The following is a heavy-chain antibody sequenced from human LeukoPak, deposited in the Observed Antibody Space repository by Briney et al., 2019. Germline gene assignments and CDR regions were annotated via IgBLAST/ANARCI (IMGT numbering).Heavy chain of an antibody. V-gene: IGHV3-30-3*01. CDR3: ARENWGSRAFDI. J-gene: IGHJ3*02. CDR2: TRYDGSNK. D-gene: IGHD7-27*01. Sequence: PGGSLRLSCAASGFTFSGYSMHWVRQAPGKGLEWVAFTRYDGSNKYYADSVKGRFTISRVNSENTLYLQMNSLRAEDTAVYYCARENWGSRAFDIWGQGTMVTASS. CDR1: GFTFSGYS.